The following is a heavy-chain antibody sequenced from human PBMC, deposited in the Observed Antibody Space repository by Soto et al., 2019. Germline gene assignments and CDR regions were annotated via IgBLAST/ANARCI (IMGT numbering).Heavy chain of an antibody. J-gene: IGHJ4*02. D-gene: IGHD6-13*01. CDR3: AKDYSSPWYGADS. CDR1: GFTFSRYG. V-gene: IGHV3-33*06. Sequence: PGGSLRLSCAASGFTFSRYGMHWVRQAPGKWLEWVAVIWYDGSSEYYAESVKGRFTISRDNSKNTLDLQMNSLRAEDSAVYYCAKDYSSPWYGADSWGQGXLVTVSS. CDR2: IWYDGSSE.